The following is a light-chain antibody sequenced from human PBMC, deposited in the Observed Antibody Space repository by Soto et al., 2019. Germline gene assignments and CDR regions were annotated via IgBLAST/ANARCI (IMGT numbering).Light chain of an antibody. CDR1: SSNIGSNP. Sequence: QSVLTQPPSASGTPGQRVTISCSGSSSNIGSNPVSWYQHLPGTAPKVLIFTNNQRPSGVPDRVSGSKSGTSASLAISGPRSGNGRHFYCADWDTTPGGVGLAGGPKVTVL. CDR2: TNN. V-gene: IGLV1-44*01. CDR3: ADWDTTPGGVG. J-gene: IGLJ2*01.